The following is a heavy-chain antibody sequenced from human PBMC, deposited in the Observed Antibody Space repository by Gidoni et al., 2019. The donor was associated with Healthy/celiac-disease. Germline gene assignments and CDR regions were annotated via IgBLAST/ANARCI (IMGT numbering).Heavy chain of an antibody. CDR3: AAIAGRVRGVIDY. CDR2: ISGSGGST. D-gene: IGHD3-10*01. J-gene: IGHJ4*02. V-gene: IGHV3-23*01. Sequence: EVQLLESGGGLVQPGGSLRLSCAASGFTFSSYAMGWVRQAPGKGLEWGSAISGSGGSTYYADSVKGRFTISRDNSKNTLYLQMNSLRAEDTAVYYCAAIAGRVRGVIDYWGQGTLVTVSS. CDR1: GFTFSSYA.